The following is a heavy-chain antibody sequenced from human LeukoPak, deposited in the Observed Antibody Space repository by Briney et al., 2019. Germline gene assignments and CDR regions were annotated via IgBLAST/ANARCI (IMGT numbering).Heavy chain of an antibody. CDR2: IYYTGST. D-gene: IGHD5-24*01. V-gene: IGHV4-39*07. CDR3: AREPRDGYNRLDY. J-gene: IGHJ4*02. Sequence: SETLSLTCSVSGDSVSSSSDNWGWIRQPPGKGLEWIGNIYYTGSTYYNPSLKSRVTMSVDTSNNQFSLKLSSVTAADTAVYYCAREPRDGYNRLDYWGQGTLVTVSS. CDR1: GDSVSSSSDN.